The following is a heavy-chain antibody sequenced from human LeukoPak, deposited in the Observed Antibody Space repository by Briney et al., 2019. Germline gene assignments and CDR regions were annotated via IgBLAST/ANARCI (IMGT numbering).Heavy chain of an antibody. CDR2: IYYSGST. CDR3: ARFIDEIDNWFDP. J-gene: IGHJ5*02. V-gene: IGHV4-30-4*07. Sequence: PSQTLSLTCAVSGGSISSGGYSSSWIRQPPGKGLEWIGYIYYSGSTYYNPSLKSRVTISVDTSKSQFSLKLSSVTAADTAVYYCARFIDEIDNWFDPWGQGTLVSVSS. D-gene: IGHD3-16*02. CDR1: GGSISSGGYS.